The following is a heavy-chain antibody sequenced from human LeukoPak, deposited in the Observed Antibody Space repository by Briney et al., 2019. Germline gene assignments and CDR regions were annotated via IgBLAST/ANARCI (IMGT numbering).Heavy chain of an antibody. D-gene: IGHD6-13*01. CDR3: AAIHSSSWYDY. Sequence: SETLSLTCTVSGGSISSYYWSWVRQPAGKGLEWIGRIYTSGSTNYNPSLKRRVTMSVDTSKNQFTLKLSSVTAADTAVYYCAAIHSSSWYDYWGQGTLVTVSS. V-gene: IGHV4-4*07. CDR2: IYTSGST. CDR1: GGSISSYY. J-gene: IGHJ4*02.